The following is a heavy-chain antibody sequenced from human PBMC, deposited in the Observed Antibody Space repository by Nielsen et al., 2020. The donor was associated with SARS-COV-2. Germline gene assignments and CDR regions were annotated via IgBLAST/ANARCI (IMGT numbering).Heavy chain of an antibody. J-gene: IGHJ4*02. V-gene: IGHV3-33*08. Sequence: GESLKISCAASGFTFSSYGMHWVRQAPGKGLEWVAVIWYDGSNKYYADSVKGRFTISRDNSKNTLYLQMNSLRAEDTAVYYCARDLHFGYYDPKGSFFYWGQGTLVTVSS. CDR2: IWYDGSNK. D-gene: IGHD3-22*01. CDR3: ARDLHFGYYDPKGSFFY. CDR1: GFTFSSYG.